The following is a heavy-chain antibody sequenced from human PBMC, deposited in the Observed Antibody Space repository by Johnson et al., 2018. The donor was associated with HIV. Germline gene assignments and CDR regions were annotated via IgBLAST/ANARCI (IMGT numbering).Heavy chain of an antibody. Sequence: QVQLVEFGGGVVQPGRSLRLSCAASGFTFSSYGMHWVRQAPGKGLEWVAVISYDGSNKYYADSVKGRFTISRDNSKNTLYLQMNSLRAEDTAVYYCAKERMVLAYCGGDCWEDAFDIWGQGTMVTVSS. D-gene: IGHD2-21*01. J-gene: IGHJ3*02. CDR1: GFTFSSYG. CDR2: ISYDGSNK. V-gene: IGHV3-30*18. CDR3: AKERMVLAYCGGDCWEDAFDI.